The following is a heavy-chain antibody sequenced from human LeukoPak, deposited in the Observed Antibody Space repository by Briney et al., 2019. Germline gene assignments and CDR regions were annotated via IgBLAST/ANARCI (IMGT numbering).Heavy chain of an antibody. V-gene: IGHV3-74*01. D-gene: IGHD2-2*01. CDR2: INSDGSST. CDR1: GFTFSSYW. CDR3: AKDRHAPGRYCSSTTCFPFDS. Sequence: GGSLRLSCAASGFTFSSYWMHWVRQAPGKGLVWVSRINSDGSSTYYADSVKGRFTISRDNSKSTLYLQMNSLRAEDTAVYYCAKDRHAPGRYCSSTTCFPFDSWGQGTLVTVSS. J-gene: IGHJ5*01.